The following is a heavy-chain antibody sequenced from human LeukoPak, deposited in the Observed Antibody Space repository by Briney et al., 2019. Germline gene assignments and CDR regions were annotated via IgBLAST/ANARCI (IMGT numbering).Heavy chain of an antibody. CDR2: INHSGST. V-gene: IGHV4-39*07. CDR3: ARSRYYDSSGYGYYYYMDV. D-gene: IGHD3-22*01. Sequence: SETLSLTCNVSGGSISSSSYYWGWIRQPPGKGLEWIGEINHSGSTNYNPSLKSRVTISVDTSKNQFSLKLSSVTAADTAVYYCARSRYYDSSGYGYYYYMDVWGKGTTVTISS. J-gene: IGHJ6*03. CDR1: GGSISSSSYY.